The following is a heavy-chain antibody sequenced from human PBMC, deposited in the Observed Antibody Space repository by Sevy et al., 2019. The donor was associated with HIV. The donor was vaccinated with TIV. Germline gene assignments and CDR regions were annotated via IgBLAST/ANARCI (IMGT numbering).Heavy chain of an antibody. CDR1: GYTFTSYD. Sequence: ASVKVSCKASGYTFTSYDINWVRQAPGQGLEWMGWMNPNSDNTGFAQMFQGRVTITRNTSISTAYMELSSLRSEDTAVYYCARGLPYTSSWYAAFDYWGQGTLVTVSS. D-gene: IGHD6-13*01. CDR2: MNPNSDNT. V-gene: IGHV1-8*03. CDR3: ARGLPYTSSWYAAFDY. J-gene: IGHJ4*02.